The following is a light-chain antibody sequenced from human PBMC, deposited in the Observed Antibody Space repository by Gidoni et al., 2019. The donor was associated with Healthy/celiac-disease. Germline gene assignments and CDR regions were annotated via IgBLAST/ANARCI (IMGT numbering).Light chain of an antibody. CDR1: SSNIGAGSD. CDR2: GNS. V-gene: IGLV1-40*01. Sequence: QSVLTQPPSVSGAPGQRVTISFTGSSSNIGAGSDVPWYQQLPGTAPKLLIYGNSNRPSGVPDRFSGSKSGTSASLAITGLQAEDEADYYCQSYDSSLSGSVFGGGTKLTVL. CDR3: QSYDSSLSGSV. J-gene: IGLJ2*01.